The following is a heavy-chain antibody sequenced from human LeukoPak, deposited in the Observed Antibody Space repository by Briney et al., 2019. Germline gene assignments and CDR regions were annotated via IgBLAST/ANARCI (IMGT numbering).Heavy chain of an antibody. CDR1: GDSINSGGYS. D-gene: IGHD6-19*01. CDR2: LYHSGNI. CDR3: ARRLAVTGIYCFDH. J-gene: IGHJ4*02. V-gene: IGHV4-30-2*01. Sequence: SETLSLTCAVSGDSINSGGYSWNSIRQAPGKGLEWIGRLYHSGNIYYNPSLNSRVTISVDRSKNQLSLSLSSVTAADTAVYYCARRLAVTGIYCFDHWGQGTLVTVSS.